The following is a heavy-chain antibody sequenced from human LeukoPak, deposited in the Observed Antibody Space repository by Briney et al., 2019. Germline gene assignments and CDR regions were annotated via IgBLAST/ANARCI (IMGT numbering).Heavy chain of an antibody. V-gene: IGHV4-39*01. D-gene: IGHD2-15*01. CDR3: ARYCSGGSCYPTDAFDI. J-gene: IGHJ3*02. CDR1: GGSISSSSYY. CDR2: IYYSGST. Sequence: SETLSLTCTVSGGSISSSSYYWGWIRHPPGKGLEWIGSIYYSGSTYYNPSLKSRVTISVDTSKNQFSLKLSSVTAADTAVYYCARYCSGGSCYPTDAFDIWGQGTMVTVSS.